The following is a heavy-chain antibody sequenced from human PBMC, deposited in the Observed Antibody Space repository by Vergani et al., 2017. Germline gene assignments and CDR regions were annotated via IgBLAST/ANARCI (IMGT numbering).Heavy chain of an antibody. D-gene: IGHD3-9*01. Sequence: QVQLQESGPGLVKPPGTLSLTCAVSGGSISSSNWWSWVRQPPGKGLEWIGEIYHSGSTNYNPSLKSRVTISVDKSKNQFSLKLSSVTAADTAVYYFARALKLRYSPFGDYYYYGMDVWGQGTTVTVSS. CDR1: GGSISSSNW. J-gene: IGHJ6*02. V-gene: IGHV4-4*03. CDR3: ARALKLRYSPFGDYYYYGMDV. CDR2: IYHSGST.